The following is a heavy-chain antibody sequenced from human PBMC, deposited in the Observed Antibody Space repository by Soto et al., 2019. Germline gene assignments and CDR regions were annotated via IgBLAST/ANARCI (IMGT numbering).Heavy chain of an antibody. CDR2: IWYDGSNK. J-gene: IGHJ6*02. D-gene: IGHD3-3*01. CDR1: GFTFSSYG. V-gene: IGHV3-33*01. CDR3: ASGHRGFLEWLLPDHYYYGMDV. Sequence: GGSLRLSCAASGFTFSSYGMHWVRQAPGKGLEWVAVIWYDGSNKYYADSVKGRFTISRDNSKNTLYLQMNSLRAEDTAVYYCASGHRGFLEWLLPDHYYYGMDVWGQGTTVT.